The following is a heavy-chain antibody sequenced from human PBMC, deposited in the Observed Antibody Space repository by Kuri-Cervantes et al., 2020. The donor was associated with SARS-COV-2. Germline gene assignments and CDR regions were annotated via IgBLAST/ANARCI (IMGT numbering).Heavy chain of an antibody. CDR2: INHSGGT. Sequence: GSLRLSCAVFGGSFSGYQWGWIRQSPGKGLEWIGEINHSGGTNYNSSHKSRVTISVDTSKNQFSLKLTSVTAADTAVYYCARGLIGLVPAPVLGLGPHYYYFHMDVWGQGTTVTVSS. V-gene: IGHV4-34*01. CDR3: ARGLIGLVPAPVLGLGPHYYYFHMDV. J-gene: IGHJ6*02. CDR1: GGSFSGYQ. D-gene: IGHD2-2*01.